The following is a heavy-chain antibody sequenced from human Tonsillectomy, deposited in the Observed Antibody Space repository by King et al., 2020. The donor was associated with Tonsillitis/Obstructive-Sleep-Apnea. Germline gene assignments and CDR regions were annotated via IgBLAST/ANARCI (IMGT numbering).Heavy chain of an antibody. V-gene: IGHV3-30*10. D-gene: IGHD6-19*01. CDR2: VSYDGSNK. CDR3: ARDRGSGGWEGWFDP. CDR1: GFTFSSYA. Sequence: VQLVESGGGVVQPGRSLRLSCTASGFTFSSYALNWFRQAPGKGLELVAVVSYDGSNKYYTDSVKGRFTISRDNSKNTLYLQMNSLRTEDTAVYYWARDRGSGGWEGWFDPWGQGTLVTVSS. J-gene: IGHJ5*02.